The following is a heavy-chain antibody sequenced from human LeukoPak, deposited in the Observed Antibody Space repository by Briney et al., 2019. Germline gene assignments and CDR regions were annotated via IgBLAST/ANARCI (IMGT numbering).Heavy chain of an antibody. Sequence: SETLSLTCAVYGGSFSAYYWSWIRQSPGKGLEWIAEINHRGDTNYNPSVKSRVTISVDKSKNQFSLKLSSVTAADTAVYFCARVDVGALTGSYFDYWGQGTLVTVSS. J-gene: IGHJ4*02. CDR2: INHRGDT. D-gene: IGHD3-9*01. CDR3: ARVDVGALTGSYFDY. V-gene: IGHV4-34*01. CDR1: GGSFSAYY.